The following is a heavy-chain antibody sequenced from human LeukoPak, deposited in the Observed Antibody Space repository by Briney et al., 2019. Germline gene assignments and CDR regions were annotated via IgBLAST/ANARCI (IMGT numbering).Heavy chain of an antibody. CDR2: ISRSTSSI. J-gene: IGHJ6*02. D-gene: IGHD5-18*01. CDR1: GFTFTSYS. Sequence: GGSLRLSCVASGFTFTSYSMNWVRQAPGKGLEWVSYISRSTSSIYYADSVKGRFTISRDNAKNSLYLQMNSLRADDTAVYYCARETAYYYGMDVWGQGTTVTVSS. CDR3: ARETAYYYGMDV. V-gene: IGHV3-48*01.